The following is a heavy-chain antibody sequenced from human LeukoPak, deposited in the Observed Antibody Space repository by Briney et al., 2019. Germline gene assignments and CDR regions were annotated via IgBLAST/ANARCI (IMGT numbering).Heavy chain of an antibody. Sequence: AGGSLRLSCAASGFTFGDFAMHWVRQAPGKGLEWVSLISEDGDTYYGDSVKGRFTVSRDNSKNSLYLQMNSLRTEDTGWYYCARVRTAMEIGAYWGQGTLVTVSS. J-gene: IGHJ4*02. CDR2: ISEDGDT. CDR1: GFTFGDFA. V-gene: IGHV3-43*02. D-gene: IGHD5-18*01. CDR3: ARVRTAMEIGAY.